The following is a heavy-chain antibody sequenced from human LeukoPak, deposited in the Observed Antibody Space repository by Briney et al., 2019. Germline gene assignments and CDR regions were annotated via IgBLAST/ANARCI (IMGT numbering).Heavy chain of an antibody. D-gene: IGHD6-19*01. CDR2: IIPILGIA. J-gene: IGHJ4*02. CDR1: GGTFSSYA. CDR3: ARGTGWLGPFDY. V-gene: IGHV1-69*04. Sequence: SVKVSCKASGGTFSSYAISWVRQAPGQGLEWMGRIIPILGIANYAQKFQGRVTITADKSTSTAYMELSRLRSEDTAVYYCARGTGWLGPFDYWGQGTLVTVSS.